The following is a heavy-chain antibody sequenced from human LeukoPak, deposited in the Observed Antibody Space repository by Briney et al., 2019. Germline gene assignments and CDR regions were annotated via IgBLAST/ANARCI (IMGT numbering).Heavy chain of an antibody. J-gene: IGHJ4*02. V-gene: IGHV3-30-3*01. D-gene: IGHD3-16*01. CDR2: ISYDESSK. CDR3: VGEIGPRSFDY. CDR1: GFTFSSYA. Sequence: PGGSLRLSCAASGFTFSSYAMHWARQAPGKGLEWVAVISYDESSKYYADSVKGRFTISRDNSINALYLQMNSLRLDDTAVYYCVGEIGPRSFDYWGQGTLVTVSS.